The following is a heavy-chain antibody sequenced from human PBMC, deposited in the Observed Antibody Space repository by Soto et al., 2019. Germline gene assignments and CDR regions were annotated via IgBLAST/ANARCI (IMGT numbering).Heavy chain of an antibody. V-gene: IGHV4-59*11. CDR3: ARGLRSGILYLHHDY. Sequence: SETLSLTCTVSGGSISSHYWSWIRQPPGKGLEWIGYMYYSGSTNYNPSLKSRVTMSVDTSKNQVSLKLNSVTAADTAVYYCARGLRSGILYLHHDYWGQGTLVTVSS. CDR1: GGSISSHY. J-gene: IGHJ4*02. D-gene: IGHD2-8*01. CDR2: MYYSGST.